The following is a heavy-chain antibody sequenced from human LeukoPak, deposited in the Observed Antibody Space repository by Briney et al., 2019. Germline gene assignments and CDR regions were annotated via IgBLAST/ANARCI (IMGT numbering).Heavy chain of an antibody. J-gene: IGHJ3*02. Sequence: GGSLRLSCAASGFTFSSYSMTWVRQAPGKGLEWVSYISSSSSTIYYADSVKGRFTISRDNAKNSLYLQMNSLRDEDTAVYYCARQQWLVLRAFDIWGQGTMVTVSS. CDR3: ARQQWLVLRAFDI. CDR1: GFTFSSYS. V-gene: IGHV3-48*02. D-gene: IGHD6-19*01. CDR2: ISSSSSTI.